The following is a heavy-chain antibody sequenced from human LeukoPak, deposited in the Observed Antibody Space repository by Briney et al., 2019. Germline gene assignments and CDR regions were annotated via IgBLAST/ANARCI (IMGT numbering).Heavy chain of an antibody. CDR1: GFTFSIYS. D-gene: IGHD6-25*01. CDR2: ISSNGGST. V-gene: IGHV3-64D*09. CDR3: LKVPNYSSGY. J-gene: IGHJ4*02. Sequence: SGGSLRLSCSASGFTFSIYSMHWVRQAPGKGLESVSTISSNGGSTYYADSVKGRFTISRDNSMNTLYLQMSSLTAEDTAVYYCLKVPNYSSGYWGQGTLVTVSS.